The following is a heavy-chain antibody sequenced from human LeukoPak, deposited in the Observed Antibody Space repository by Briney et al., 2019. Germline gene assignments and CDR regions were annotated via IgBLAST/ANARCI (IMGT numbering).Heavy chain of an antibody. D-gene: IGHD2-2*02. J-gene: IGHJ4*02. CDR3: AKEEIPNDY. CDR1: GFTFSTSA. CDR2: ISISGGTT. Sequence: GGSLRLSCVVSGFTFSTSAMTWVRQAPGKGLEWVSGISISGGTTYYADSVEGRFTISRDNSKNTLYLQMNGLRAEDTAVYYCAKEEIPNDYWGRGTLVTVSS. V-gene: IGHV3-23*01.